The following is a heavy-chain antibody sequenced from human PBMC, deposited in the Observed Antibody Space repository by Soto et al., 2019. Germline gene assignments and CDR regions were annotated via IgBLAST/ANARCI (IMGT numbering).Heavy chain of an antibody. J-gene: IGHJ6*02. Sequence: ESGPTLVNPTQTLTLTCTFSGFSLSTSGMRVSWIRQPPGKALEWLARIDWDDDKFYSTSLKTRLTISKDTSKNQVVLTMTNMDPVDTATYYCARMPMYYDSSGYYYYYGMDVWGQGTTVTVSS. V-gene: IGHV2-70*04. CDR3: ARMPMYYDSSGYYYYYGMDV. D-gene: IGHD3-22*01. CDR1: GFSLSTSGMR. CDR2: IDWDDDK.